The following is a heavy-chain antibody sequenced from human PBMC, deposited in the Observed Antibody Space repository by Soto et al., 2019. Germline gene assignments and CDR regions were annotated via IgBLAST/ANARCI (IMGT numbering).Heavy chain of an antibody. D-gene: IGHD3-10*01. J-gene: IGHJ4*02. CDR3: ARHNYGSGSTYFDY. V-gene: IGHV4-59*08. CDR2: IYYSGST. Sequence: SETLSLTCTVSGGSISSYYWSWIRQPPGKGLEWIGYIYYSGSTNYNPSLKSRVTISVDTSKNQFSLKLNSMTAAGTAVYYCARHNYGSGSTYFDYWGQGTLVTVSS. CDR1: GGSISSYY.